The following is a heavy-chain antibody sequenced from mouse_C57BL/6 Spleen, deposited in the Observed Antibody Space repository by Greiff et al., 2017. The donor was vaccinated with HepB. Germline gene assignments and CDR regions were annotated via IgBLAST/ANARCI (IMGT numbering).Heavy chain of an antibody. CDR2: IYPGNSDT. CDR1: GYTFTSYW. J-gene: IGHJ1*03. CDR3: KRDGYGNAYWYFDV. V-gene: IGHV1-5*01. D-gene: IGHD2-1*01. Sequence: VQLQQSGTVLARPGASVKMSCKTSGYTFTSYWMHWVKQRPGQGLEWIGAIYPGNSDTSYNQKFKGQAKLTAVTSASTAYMELSSLENEDSADYDGKRDGYGNAYWYFDVWGTGTTVTVSS.